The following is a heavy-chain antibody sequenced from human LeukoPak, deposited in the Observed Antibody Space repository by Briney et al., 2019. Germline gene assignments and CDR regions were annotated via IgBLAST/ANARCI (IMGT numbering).Heavy chain of an antibody. CDR2: INWNGGST. D-gene: IGHD3-22*01. J-gene: IGHJ5*02. V-gene: IGHV3-20*01. CDR3: ARVGYDSSGYYYSP. CDR1: GFTFDDYG. Sequence: GGSLRLSCAASGFTFDDYGMSWVRQAPGKGPEWVSGINWNGGSTGYADSVKGRFTISRDNAKNSLYLQMNSLRAEDTALYHCARVGYDSSGYYYSPWGQGTLVTVSS.